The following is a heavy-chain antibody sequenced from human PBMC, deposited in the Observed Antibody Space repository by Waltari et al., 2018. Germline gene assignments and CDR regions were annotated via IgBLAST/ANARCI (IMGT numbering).Heavy chain of an antibody. CDR3: AKDAYPINDFWSNCFDP. CDR1: GFTFSSYG. V-gene: IGHV3-30*02. D-gene: IGHD3-3*01. J-gene: IGHJ5*02. CDR2: IQYVGSNQ. Sequence: QVQLVESGGGVVQPGGYLRLSCAASGFTFSSYGMHWVRQAPGKGLEWVAFIQYVGSNQYYADYGKGRFTISRDNSKNTLYLHMNSLRAEDTAMYYCAKDAYPINDFWSNCFDPWGQGTLVTVSS.